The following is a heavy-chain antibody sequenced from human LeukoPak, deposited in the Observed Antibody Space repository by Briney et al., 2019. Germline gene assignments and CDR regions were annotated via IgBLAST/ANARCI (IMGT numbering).Heavy chain of an antibody. Sequence: GGSLRLSCAASGFTFSGHAMHWVRQTPGVGLEWVAIIGNDGRDQHYSDSVKGRFTISRVNSKNTLFLQLNSLRPEDTALYLCARDLMWGFDYWGQGTLVTVSS. CDR3: ARDLMWGFDY. J-gene: IGHJ4*02. CDR2: IGNDGRDQ. V-gene: IGHV3-30*02. CDR1: GFTFSGHA. D-gene: IGHD7-27*01.